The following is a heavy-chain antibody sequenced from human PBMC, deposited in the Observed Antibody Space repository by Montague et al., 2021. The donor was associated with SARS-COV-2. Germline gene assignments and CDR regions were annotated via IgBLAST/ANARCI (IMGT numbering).Heavy chain of an antibody. Sequence: SLRLSCAAPGFTFNSYNMNWVRQAPGKGLEWVSHISTSTYIDYADSVKGRFTISRDNAKSSLYLQMHSLRVEDTAVYYCARDGWMTTMTTFDYWGQGTLVTVSS. CDR3: ARDGWMTTMTTFDY. D-gene: IGHD4-17*01. J-gene: IGHJ4*02. V-gene: IGHV3-21*01. CDR2: ISTSTYI. CDR1: GFTFNSYN.